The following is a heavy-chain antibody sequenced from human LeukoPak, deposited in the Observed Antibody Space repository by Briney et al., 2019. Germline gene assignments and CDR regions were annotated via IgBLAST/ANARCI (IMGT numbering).Heavy chain of an antibody. J-gene: IGHJ6*02. V-gene: IGHV1-2*02. CDR2: INPNSGGT. D-gene: IGHD3-9*01. Sequence: GASVKVSCKASGYTYTGYYMHWVRQAPGQGLEWMGWINPNSGGTNYAQKFQGRVTMTRDTSISTAYMELSRLRSDDTAVYYCARGDILTGYYQPPYYYYYGMDVWGQGTTVTVSS. CDR3: ARGDILTGYYQPPYYYYYGMDV. CDR1: GYTYTGYY.